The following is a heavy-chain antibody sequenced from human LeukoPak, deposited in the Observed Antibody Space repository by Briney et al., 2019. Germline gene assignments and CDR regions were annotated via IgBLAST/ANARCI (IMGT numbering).Heavy chain of an antibody. Sequence: PSETLSLTCTVSGGSISSSSYYWGWIRQPPGKGLEWIGSIYYSGSTYYNPSLKSRVTISVDTSKNQLSLKLSSVTAADTAVYYCARQGNYYDSPDNWFDPWGQGTLVTVSS. D-gene: IGHD3-22*01. CDR3: ARQGNYYDSPDNWFDP. V-gene: IGHV4-39*01. CDR1: GGSISSSSYY. J-gene: IGHJ5*02. CDR2: IYYSGST.